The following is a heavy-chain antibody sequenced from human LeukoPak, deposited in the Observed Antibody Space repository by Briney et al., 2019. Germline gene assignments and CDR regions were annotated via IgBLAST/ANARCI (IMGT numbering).Heavy chain of an antibody. J-gene: IGHJ4*02. D-gene: IGHD3-10*01. CDR1: GFTFSDHY. CDR3: ATYYSGSGSYSSWGY. CDR2: SRNKAHSYTR. V-gene: IGHV3-72*01. Sequence: PGGSLRLSCAASGFTFSDHYMDWVRQAPGQGLEWVGRSRNKAHSYTREYAASVKDRFIISRDDSKNSLYLQMNSLQTEDTAVYFCATYYSGSGSYSSWGYWGQGTLVTVSS.